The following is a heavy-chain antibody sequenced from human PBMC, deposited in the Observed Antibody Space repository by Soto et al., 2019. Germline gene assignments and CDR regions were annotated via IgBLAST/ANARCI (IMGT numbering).Heavy chain of an antibody. D-gene: IGHD1-26*01. CDR2: TYYRSKWYY. J-gene: IGHJ4*01. CDR1: GDSVSSNSAG. V-gene: IGHV6-1*01. CDR3: ARGEQYSGRIFDY. Sequence: SQTLSRTCAITGDSVSSNSAGWSWVRQSPSRGLEWLGRTYYRSKWYYEYAVSVRGRITINPDTSKNQYSLQLNSVTPEDTAVYFCARGEQYSGRIFDYWGPGTLLTVSS.